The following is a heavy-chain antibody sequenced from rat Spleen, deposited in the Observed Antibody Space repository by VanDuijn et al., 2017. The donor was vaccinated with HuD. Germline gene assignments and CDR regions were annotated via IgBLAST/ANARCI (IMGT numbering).Heavy chain of an antibody. J-gene: IGHJ3*01. Sequence: EVQLVESGGGLVQPGRSLKLTCAASGFTFSDYNMAWVRQAPKKGLEWVATIIYDGTRTFYRDSMKGRFTVSRDNAKTTLYLQMDSLTSEDTATYYCATGPRILRIDWFTYWGQGTLVTVSS. CDR2: IIYDGTRT. D-gene: IGHD1-6*01. CDR1: GFTFSDYN. V-gene: IGHV5S10*01. CDR3: ATGPRILRIDWFTY.